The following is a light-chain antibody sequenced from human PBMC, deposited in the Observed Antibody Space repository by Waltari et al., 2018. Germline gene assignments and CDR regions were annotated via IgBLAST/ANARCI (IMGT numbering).Light chain of an antibody. Sequence: DIQMTQSPSSLSASVGDRVSLTCRTSQSISSYLNWDQQKPGKAPKLLIYDASTLQSGVPSRFSGSGSGTDFTLTISSLQPEDFATYHCQQSDSMPFTFGGGTKVEIK. J-gene: IGKJ4*01. CDR2: DAS. CDR3: QQSDSMPFT. CDR1: QSISSY. V-gene: IGKV1-39*01.